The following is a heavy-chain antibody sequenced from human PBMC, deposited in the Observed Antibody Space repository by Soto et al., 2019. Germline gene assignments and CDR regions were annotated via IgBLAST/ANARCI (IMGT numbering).Heavy chain of an antibody. Sequence: PSETLSLTCTVSGDSISSSNYFWGWIRQPPGKGLEWIGTIFYSGSTYYNPSLKSRVTISVDTSKNHFSLRLTSVTAADTALYYCARRYGWLYFDYWGQGSLVTVS. V-gene: IGHV4-39*01. D-gene: IGHD6-19*01. CDR1: GDSISSSNYF. J-gene: IGHJ4*02. CDR3: ARRYGWLYFDY. CDR2: IFYSGST.